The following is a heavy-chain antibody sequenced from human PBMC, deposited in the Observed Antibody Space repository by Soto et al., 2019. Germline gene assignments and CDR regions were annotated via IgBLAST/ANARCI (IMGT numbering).Heavy chain of an antibody. CDR1: GGSISSYY. CDR3: ARSGVWAYYYDYMDV. Sequence: SETLSLTCTVSGGSISSYYWSWIRQPPGKGLEWIGYIYYSGSTNYNPSLKSRVTISVDTSKNQFSLKLSSVTAADTAVYYCARSGVWAYYYDYMDVWGKGTTVTVSS. CDR2: IYYSGST. J-gene: IGHJ6*03. V-gene: IGHV4-59*01. D-gene: IGHD3-16*01.